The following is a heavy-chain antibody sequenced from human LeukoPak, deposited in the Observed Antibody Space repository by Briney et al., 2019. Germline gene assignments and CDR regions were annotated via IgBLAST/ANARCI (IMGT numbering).Heavy chain of an antibody. D-gene: IGHD5-18*01. CDR3: AKDPSGDSFGSYGLDV. V-gene: IGHV3-21*01. Sequence: GESLRLSCAASGFTFSSYSMNWVRQAPGKGLEWVSSISSASTYIYYADSVKGRFTISRDNAKNSLYLQMNSRRPEDTAVYYCAKDPSGDSFGSYGLDVWGQGTTVTVSS. CDR2: ISSASTYI. CDR1: GFTFSSYS. J-gene: IGHJ6*02.